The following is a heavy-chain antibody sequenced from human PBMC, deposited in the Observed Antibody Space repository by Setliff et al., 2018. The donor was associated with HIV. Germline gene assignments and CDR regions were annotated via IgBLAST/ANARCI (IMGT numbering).Heavy chain of an antibody. J-gene: IGHJ6*02. CDR2: ISTYSDET. Sequence: PSVKVSCTPSGYTFTAYGLRWVRQAPGQGLEWMGWISTYSDETSYAQKLQGRVTMTTDTSTSTAYMELRRLTFDDTAVYYCARDVEHMMDVWGQGTTVTVSS. V-gene: IGHV1-18*01. CDR1: GYTFTAYG. CDR3: ARDVEHMMDV.